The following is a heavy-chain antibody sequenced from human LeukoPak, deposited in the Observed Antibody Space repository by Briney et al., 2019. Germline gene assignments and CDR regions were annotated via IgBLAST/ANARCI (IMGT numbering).Heavy chain of an antibody. CDR3: AREDGIVGATSAFDI. J-gene: IGHJ3*02. CDR1: GGSFSTYN. CDR2: SNSRSNYK. D-gene: IGHD1-26*01. Sequence: GESLTLSCATSGGSFSTYNMNWVRQPPGQGKELVSSSNSRSNYKYYADSVKGRFTISRDNAKNSLFLQMNSLRPEDTAVYYCAREDGIVGATSAFDIWGQGTMVTVSS. V-gene: IGHV3-21*01.